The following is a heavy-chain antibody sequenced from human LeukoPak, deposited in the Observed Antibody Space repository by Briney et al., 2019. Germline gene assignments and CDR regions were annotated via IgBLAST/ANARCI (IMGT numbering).Heavy chain of an antibody. CDR1: GDSVNIYS. V-gene: IGHV4-59*02. CDR3: ARGGGGPLRWDY. D-gene: IGHD4-23*01. J-gene: IGHJ4*02. Sequence: SETLSLACTVSGDSVNIYSWNWIRQSPGKRLEWIAYMYYSGTTNYNPSLENRVAISLDLSRHQFSLRLNSVTAADTAVYYCARGGGGPLRWDYWGQGTLVTVSS. CDR2: MYYSGTT.